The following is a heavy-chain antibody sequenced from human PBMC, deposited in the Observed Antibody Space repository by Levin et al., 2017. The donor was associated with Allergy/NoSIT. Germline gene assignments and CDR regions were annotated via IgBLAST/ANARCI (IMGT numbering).Heavy chain of an antibody. Sequence: SETLSLTCTVSGGSISSSSYYWGWIRQPPGKGLEWIGSIYYSGSTYYNPSLKSRVTLSVDTSKTQYCLKLSSVTAADTAVYYCASLLWFGDYYDYGMDAWGQGTTVTVSS. CDR3: ASLLWFGDYYDYGMDA. CDR1: GGSISSSSYY. D-gene: IGHD3-10*01. CDR2: IYYSGST. J-gene: IGHJ6*02. V-gene: IGHV4-39*07.